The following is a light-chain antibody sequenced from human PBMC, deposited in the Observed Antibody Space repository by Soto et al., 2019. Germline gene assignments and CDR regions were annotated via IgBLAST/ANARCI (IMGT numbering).Light chain of an antibody. CDR1: QSVSSS. J-gene: IGKJ1*01. Sequence: FVLTQAPGTLCLSPGERATLFCRASQSVSSSSLAWYQQKPGQAPRLLIYAASIRATDFPARFSGSGAGTEFTLTIIGLLSDDFAVYFCQQYNNLAPCTFGHGTKVDIK. V-gene: IGKV3-15*01. CDR3: QQYNNLAPCT. CDR2: AAS.